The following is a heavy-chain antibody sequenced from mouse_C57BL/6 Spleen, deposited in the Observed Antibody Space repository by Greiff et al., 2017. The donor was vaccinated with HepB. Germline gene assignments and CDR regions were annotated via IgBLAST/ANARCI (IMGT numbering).Heavy chain of an antibody. CDR3: ARNLYYYGSRGNWYFDV. V-gene: IGHV1-22*01. CDR1: GYTFTDYN. J-gene: IGHJ1*03. D-gene: IGHD1-1*01. Sequence: EVHLVESGPELVKPGASVKMSCKASGYTFTDYNMHWVKQSHGKSLEWIGYINPNNGGTSYNQKFKGKATLTVNKSSSTAYMEIRSLTSEDSAVYYWARNLYYYGSRGNWYFDVWGTGTTVTVSS. CDR2: INPNNGGT.